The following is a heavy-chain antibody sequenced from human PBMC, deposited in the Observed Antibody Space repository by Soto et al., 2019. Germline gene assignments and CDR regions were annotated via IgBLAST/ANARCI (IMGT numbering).Heavy chain of an antibody. CDR3: ARDPGVVAAAGYYFDY. Sequence: HPGGSLRLSCAASGFTFSSYEMNWVRQAPGKGLEWVSYISSSGSTIYYADSVKGRFTISRDNAKNSLYLQMNSLRAEDTAVYYCARDPGVVAAAGYYFDYWGQGTLVTVSS. D-gene: IGHD6-13*01. V-gene: IGHV3-48*03. CDR2: ISSSGSTI. CDR1: GFTFSSYE. J-gene: IGHJ4*02.